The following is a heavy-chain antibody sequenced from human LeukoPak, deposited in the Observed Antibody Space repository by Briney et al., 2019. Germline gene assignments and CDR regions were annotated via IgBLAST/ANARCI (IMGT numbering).Heavy chain of an antibody. J-gene: IGHJ4*02. D-gene: IGHD1-26*01. CDR1: GFNFRSYW. CDR3: ARGSAWERGSYDY. V-gene: IGHV3-7*05. Sequence: LGGSLRLSCAASGFNFRSYWMKWVRQAPGKGLEWVANIKEDGSKKYYVDSVKGRFTISRDNAENSLYLQTNSLRVEDTAVYYCARGSAWERGSYDYWGQGTLVTVSS. CDR2: IKEDGSKK.